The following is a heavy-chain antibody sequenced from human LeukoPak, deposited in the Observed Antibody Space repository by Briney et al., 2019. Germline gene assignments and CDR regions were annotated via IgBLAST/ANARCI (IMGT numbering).Heavy chain of an antibody. Sequence: ASVKVSCKASGYTFTSYGMHWVRQAPGQSLEWMGWINADNDITEYSQRFQGRVTITRDRSASTAYMELRSLRSEDTAVYYCARGSLSSRDFDYWGQGILVTVSS. J-gene: IGHJ4*02. CDR3: ARGSLSSRDFDY. V-gene: IGHV1-3*01. D-gene: IGHD6-13*01. CDR1: GYTFTSYG. CDR2: INADNDIT.